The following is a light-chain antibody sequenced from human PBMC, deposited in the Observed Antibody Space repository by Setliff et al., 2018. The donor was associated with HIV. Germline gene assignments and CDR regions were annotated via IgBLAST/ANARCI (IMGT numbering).Light chain of an antibody. V-gene: IGLV2-11*01. CDR2: DVN. CDR3: CSYAGSSDV. CDR1: SSDVGGDNY. Sequence: QSALTQPRSVSGSPGQSVTISCTGTSSDVGGDNYVSWYQQHPGKAPKLMIYDVNKRPSGVPDRFSGSKSGKMASLTISGLQAEDEADYYCCSYAGSSDVFGTGTKGTVL. J-gene: IGLJ1*01.